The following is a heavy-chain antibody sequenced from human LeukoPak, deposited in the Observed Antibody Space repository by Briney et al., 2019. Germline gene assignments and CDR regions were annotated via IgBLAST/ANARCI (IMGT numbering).Heavy chain of an antibody. CDR3: ARWGVTTPHY. V-gene: IGHV3-11*03. Sequence: PGGSLTLSCAASGFTFSDYYMSWIRQAPGKGLEWVSYISTYSGYTNYAGSVKGRFTISRDNAKNSLYLQMNSLRAEDTAVYYCARWGVTTPHYWGQGTLVTVSS. J-gene: IGHJ4*02. CDR1: GFTFSDYY. CDR2: ISTYSGYT. D-gene: IGHD4-11*01.